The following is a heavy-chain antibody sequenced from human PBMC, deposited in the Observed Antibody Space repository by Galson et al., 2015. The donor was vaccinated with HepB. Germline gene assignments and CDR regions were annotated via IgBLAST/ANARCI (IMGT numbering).Heavy chain of an antibody. Sequence: SLRLSCAASRFTFSNYVMNWVRQAPGKGLEWVSSTSGSGGSTYYAGSVKGRFTISRDNSKNTLYLQMNSLRAEDTAVYYCAKNSGSSWFVPYHFDSWGQGTLVTVSS. CDR2: TSGSGGST. CDR3: AKNSGSSWFVPYHFDS. V-gene: IGHV3-23*01. D-gene: IGHD6-13*01. CDR1: RFTFSNYV. J-gene: IGHJ4*02.